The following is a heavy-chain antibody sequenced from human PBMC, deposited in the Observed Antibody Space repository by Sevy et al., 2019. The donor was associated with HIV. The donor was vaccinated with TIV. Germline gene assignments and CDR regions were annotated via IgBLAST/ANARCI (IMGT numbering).Heavy chain of an antibody. V-gene: IGHV3-30-3*01. Sequence: GESLKIYCAASGFTFSSYAMHWVRQAPGKGLEWVAIISYDGRNKCCADSVKGRFTISRDNCKNTLYLQMNSLSAEDTAVYYCARDPTKPYSSGLDSWGQGTLVTVSS. CDR2: ISYDGRNK. CDR3: ARDPTKPYSSGLDS. D-gene: IGHD6-19*01. CDR1: GFTFSSYA. J-gene: IGHJ4*02.